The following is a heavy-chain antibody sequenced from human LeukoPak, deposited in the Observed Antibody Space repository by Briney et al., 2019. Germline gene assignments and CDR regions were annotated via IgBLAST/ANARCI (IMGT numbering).Heavy chain of an antibody. CDR1: GYTFAGYY. CDR3: ARNCGGDCPPYYYYYMDV. Sequence: SVKVSCKASGYTFAGYYIFWVRQAPGQGLEWMGGIIPIFGTANYAQKFQGRVTITTDESTSTAYMELSSLRSEDTAVYYCARNCGGDCPPYYYYYMDVWGKGTTVTVSS. V-gene: IGHV1-69*05. D-gene: IGHD2-21*01. CDR2: IIPIFGTA. J-gene: IGHJ6*03.